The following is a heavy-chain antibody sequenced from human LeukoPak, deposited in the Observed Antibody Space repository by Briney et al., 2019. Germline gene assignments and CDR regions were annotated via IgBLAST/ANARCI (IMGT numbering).Heavy chain of an antibody. J-gene: IGHJ6*03. CDR3: AKGYGDYVFYDMDV. D-gene: IGHD4-17*01. V-gene: IGHV3-53*01. Sequence: PGGSLRLSCAASGFTLSSNYMSWVRQAPGKGLEWVSVIYSGGSTYYAHSVKGRFTISRDNSKNTLYLQMNSLRAEDTAVYYCAKGYGDYVFYDMDVWGKGTTVTVSS. CDR2: IYSGGST. CDR1: GFTLSSNY.